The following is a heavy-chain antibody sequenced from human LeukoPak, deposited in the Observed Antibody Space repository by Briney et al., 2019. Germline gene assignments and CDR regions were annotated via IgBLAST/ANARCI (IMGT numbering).Heavy chain of an antibody. CDR2: ISSSGSTI. J-gene: IGHJ3*02. CDR1: GFTFSNAW. CDR3: ARGGFTDAFDI. V-gene: IGHV3-11*04. Sequence: PGGSLRLSCAASGFTFSNAWMSWVRQAPGKGLEWVSYISSSGSTIYYADSVKGRFTISRDNAKNSLYLQMNSLRAEDTAVYYCARGGFTDAFDIWGQGTMVTVSS. D-gene: IGHD3-16*01.